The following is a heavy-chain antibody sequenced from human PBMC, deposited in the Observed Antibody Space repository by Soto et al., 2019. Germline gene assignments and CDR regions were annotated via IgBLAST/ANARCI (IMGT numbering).Heavy chain of an antibody. D-gene: IGHD4-17*01. V-gene: IGHV3-30*18. J-gene: IGHJ4*02. Sequence: GGSLRLSCAASGFTFSSYGMHWVRQAPGKGLEWVAVISYDGSNKYYADSVKGRFTISRDNSKNTLYLQMNSLRAEDTAVYYCAKDPSRVAVTTMTGYWGQGTLVTVSS. CDR2: ISYDGSNK. CDR3: AKDPSRVAVTTMTGY. CDR1: GFTFSSYG.